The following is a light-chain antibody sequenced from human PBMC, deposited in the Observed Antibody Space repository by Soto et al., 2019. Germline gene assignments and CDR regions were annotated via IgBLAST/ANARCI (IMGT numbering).Light chain of an antibody. J-gene: IGKJ1*01. V-gene: IGKV1-5*03. CDR3: QHRSNWPRT. Sequence: DIQMTQSPSTLSGSVGDRVTITCRASQTISSWLAWYQQKPGKAPKLLIYKASTLKSGVPSRFSGSGSGTEFTLTISSLQPDDFATYYCQHRSNWPRTFAQGTKVDIK. CDR1: QTISSW. CDR2: KAS.